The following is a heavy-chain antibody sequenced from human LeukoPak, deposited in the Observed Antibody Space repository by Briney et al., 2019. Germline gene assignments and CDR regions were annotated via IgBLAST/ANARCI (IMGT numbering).Heavy chain of an antibody. J-gene: IGHJ6*02. V-gene: IGHV4-4*07. CDR1: GGSISSYY. CDR2: IYTSGST. Sequence: SETLSLTCTVSGGSISSYYWSWIRQPAGKGLEWIGRIYTSGSTNYNPSLKSRVTMSVDTSKNQFSLKLSSVTAADTAVYYCARDLDYCDYSGPTTSYYYGMDDWGQGTTVTVSS. CDR3: ARDLDYCDYSGPTTSYYYGMDD. D-gene: IGHD4-17*01.